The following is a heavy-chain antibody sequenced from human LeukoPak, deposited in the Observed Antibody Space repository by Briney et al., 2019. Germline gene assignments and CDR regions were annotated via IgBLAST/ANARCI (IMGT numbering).Heavy chain of an antibody. V-gene: IGHV7-4-1*02. CDR1: GYTFTNYA. CDR3: ARDPNHYYYSSGYYGDC. CDR2: INTNTGNP. Sequence: GASVKVSCKASGYTFTNYAMNWVRQAPGQGLEWMGWINTNTGNPTYAQGFPGRVVFSLDTSVSTAYMQISSLKAEDTAFYYCARDPNHYYYSSGYYGDCWGQGTLVTVSS. J-gene: IGHJ4*02. D-gene: IGHD3-22*01.